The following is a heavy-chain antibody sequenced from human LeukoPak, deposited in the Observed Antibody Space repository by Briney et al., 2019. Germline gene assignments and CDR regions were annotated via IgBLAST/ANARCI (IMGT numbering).Heavy chain of an antibody. D-gene: IGHD2-2*01. CDR1: GFTFSYYA. CDR2: MSYDESYK. J-gene: IGHJ4*02. CDR3: ARGRYGPAARNNGGFDY. Sequence: PGGSLRLSCAASGFTFSYYAMHWVRQAPGKGLEWVAVMSYDESYKYYADSVKGRFTISRDNSKNTLYLQMNSLRAEDTAVYYRARGRYGPAARNNGGFDYWGQGTLVTVSS. V-gene: IGHV3-30*04.